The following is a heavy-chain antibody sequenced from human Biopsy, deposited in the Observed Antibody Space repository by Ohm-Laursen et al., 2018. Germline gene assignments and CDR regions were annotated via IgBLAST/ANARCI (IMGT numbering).Heavy chain of an antibody. CDR3: ASVVLGPTNDAFDL. D-gene: IGHD3-22*01. Sequence: TLSLTCDVSGGDINNYYWIWNRQPAGKGLEWIGRLYPGGSTNYNPSLKSRVTMSVDTSKKQLSRRLRSVTAADTAMYYCASVVLGPTNDAFDLWGQGTMVVVSS. CDR2: LYPGGST. J-gene: IGHJ3*01. V-gene: IGHV4-4*07. CDR1: GGDINNYY.